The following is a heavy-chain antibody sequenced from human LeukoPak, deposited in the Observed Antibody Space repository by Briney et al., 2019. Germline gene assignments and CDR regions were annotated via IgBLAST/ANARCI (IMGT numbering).Heavy chain of an antibody. CDR3: AKDLGGSATTV. D-gene: IGHD2-2*01. V-gene: IGHV3-9*01. CDR2: ISWSGDRM. CDR1: GFTFEDHV. Sequence: PGRSLRLSCAASGFTFEDHVMHWVRQAPGKGLEWVSSISWSGDRMGYADAVKGRFTISRDNAKNSLFLQMNSLRVEDTALYYCAKDLGGSATTVWGQGPLVTVSS. J-gene: IGHJ4*02.